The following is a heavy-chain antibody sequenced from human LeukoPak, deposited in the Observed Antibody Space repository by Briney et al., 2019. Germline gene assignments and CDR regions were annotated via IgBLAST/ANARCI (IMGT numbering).Heavy chain of an antibody. D-gene: IGHD6-13*01. V-gene: IGHV4-59*08. CDR2: INYIRTT. Sequence: KPSETLSLTCTVSGGSISSYYWNWIRQPPGKGLEWFGYINYIRTTDYNPSLKSRVTISLDTSKNRFSLKLSSVTAADTAMYYCARSYSSSDHYYYYGMDVWGQGTTVTVSS. CDR3: ARSYSSSDHYYYYGMDV. J-gene: IGHJ6*02. CDR1: GGSISSYY.